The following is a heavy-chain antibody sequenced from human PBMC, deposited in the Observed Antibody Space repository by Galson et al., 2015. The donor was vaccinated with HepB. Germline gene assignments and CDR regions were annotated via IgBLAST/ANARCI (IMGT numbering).Heavy chain of an antibody. J-gene: IGHJ4*02. CDR3: AKGGVGATFFYHLDY. D-gene: IGHD1-26*01. CDR1: GFTFSSYA. Sequence: SLRLSCAASGFTFSSYAMSWVRQAPGKGLEWVSAISGSGGSTYYADSVKGRFTISRDNSKNTLYLQMNSLRAEDTAVYYCAKGGVGATFFYHLDYWGQGTLVTVSS. V-gene: IGHV3-23*01. CDR2: ISGSGGST.